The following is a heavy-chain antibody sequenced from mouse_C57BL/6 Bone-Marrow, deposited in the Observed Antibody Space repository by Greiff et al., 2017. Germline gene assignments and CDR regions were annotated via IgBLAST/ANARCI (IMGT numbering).Heavy chain of an antibody. V-gene: IGHV1-69*01. CDR2: IDPSDSYT. Sequence: QVQLQQPGAELVMPGASVKLSCKASGYTFTSYCMHWVKQRPGQGLEWIGEIDPSDSYTNYNQKFKGKSTLTVDKSSSTAYMQLSSLTSEDSAVYYCARRGKITTVVAHWYFDVWGTGTTVTVSS. CDR3: ARRGKITTVVAHWYFDV. D-gene: IGHD1-1*01. CDR1: GYTFTSYC. J-gene: IGHJ1*03.